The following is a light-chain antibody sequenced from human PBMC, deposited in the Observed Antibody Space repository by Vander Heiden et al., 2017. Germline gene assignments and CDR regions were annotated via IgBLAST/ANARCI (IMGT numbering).Light chain of an antibody. CDR2: DAS. J-gene: IGKJ1*01. CDR1: QSVSSY. Sequence: EIVLTQSPATLSLSPGERATLSCRASQSVSSYLAWYQQKPGQAPRLLIYDASNRATGIPARFSGSGCGTDFTLTISSLEPEDVAVYYCQQRSNWPPKWTFGQGTKVEIK. V-gene: IGKV3-11*01. CDR3: QQRSNWPPKWT.